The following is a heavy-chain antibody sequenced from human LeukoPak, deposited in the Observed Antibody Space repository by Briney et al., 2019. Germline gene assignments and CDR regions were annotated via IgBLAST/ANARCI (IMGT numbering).Heavy chain of an antibody. V-gene: IGHV1-46*01. CDR3: ARWATMVRGVISSHLDY. Sequence: ASVKVSCKASGYTFTSYYMHWVRQAPGQGLEWMGIINPSGGSTSYAQKFQGRVTMTRDTSTSTVCMELSSLRSEDTAVYYCARWATMVRGVISSHLDYWGQGTLVTVSS. CDR2: INPSGGST. J-gene: IGHJ4*02. CDR1: GYTFTSYY. D-gene: IGHD3-10*01.